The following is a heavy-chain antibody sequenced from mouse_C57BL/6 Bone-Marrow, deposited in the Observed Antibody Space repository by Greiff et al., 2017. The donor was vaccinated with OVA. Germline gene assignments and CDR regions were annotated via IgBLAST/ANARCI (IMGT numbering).Heavy chain of an antibody. D-gene: IGHD2-2*01. CDR2: ISNLAYSN. V-gene: IGHV5-15*01. CDR1: GFTFRDYG. CDR3: ARQGLRRGAWFAY. J-gene: IGHJ3*01. Sequence: DVKLVESGGGLVQPGGSLKLSRAASGFTFRDYGIAGVRQAPRKGPEWVAFISNLAYSNYYADTVTGRFTISRENAKNTLYLEMSSLRSEDTAMYYCARQGLRRGAWFAYWGQGTLVTVSA.